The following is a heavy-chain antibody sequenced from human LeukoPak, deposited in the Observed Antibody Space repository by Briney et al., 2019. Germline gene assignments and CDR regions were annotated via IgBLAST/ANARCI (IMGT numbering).Heavy chain of an antibody. D-gene: IGHD6-13*01. CDR2: ITGSGGYI. J-gene: IGHJ4*01. V-gene: IGHV3-11*04. CDR3: ARDTGSSSRFDY. Sequence: GGSLRLSCAASGFTFSDYYMSWIRQAPGKGLEWVSSITGSGGYIYYVDSLKGRFTISRDNAKNSLYLQMNSLRAEDTAVYYCARDTGSSSRFDYWGQGALVTVSS. CDR1: GFTFSDYY.